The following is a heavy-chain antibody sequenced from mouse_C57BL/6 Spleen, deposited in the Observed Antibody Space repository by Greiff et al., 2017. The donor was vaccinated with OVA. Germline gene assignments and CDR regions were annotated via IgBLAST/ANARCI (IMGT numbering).Heavy chain of an antibody. CDR2: INPNNGGT. CDR1: GYTFTDYY. V-gene: IGHV1-26*01. CDR3: ARSFITTVVDAMDY. Sequence: VQLQQSGPELVKPGASVKISCKASGYTFTDYYMNWVKQSHGKSLEWIGDINPNNGGTSYNQKFKGKATLTVDKSSSTAYMELRSLTSEDSAVDYCARSFITTVVDAMDYWGQGTSVTVSS. J-gene: IGHJ4*01. D-gene: IGHD1-1*01.